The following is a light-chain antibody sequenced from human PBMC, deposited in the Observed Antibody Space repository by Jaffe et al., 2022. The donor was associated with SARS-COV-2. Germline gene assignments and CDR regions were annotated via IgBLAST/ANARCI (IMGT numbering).Light chain of an antibody. CDR3: CSGTTSGSLVV. CDR1: SSDIGGYGY. J-gene: IGLJ3*02. Sequence: QSALTQPASVSGSPGQSITISCTGTSSDIGGYGYVSWYQQYPGKAPTLIIYDVSHRPSGVPNRFSGSRSGDTASLAISGLQAEDEASYYCCSGTTSGSLVVFGGGTKLTVL. V-gene: IGLV2-14*03. CDR2: DVS.